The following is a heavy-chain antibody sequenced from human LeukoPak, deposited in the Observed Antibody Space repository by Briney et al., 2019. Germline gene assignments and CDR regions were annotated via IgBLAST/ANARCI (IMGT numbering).Heavy chain of an antibody. V-gene: IGHV1-69*04. J-gene: IGHJ4*02. Sequence: GSSVKVSFKASGGGFSKDVINCVRQAPGQGREWMGRITPILGLVNYAQKFQGRVTITADKSTSTGYMDVAGLRNDDTAVHCCARGRGSRTAYNGDYLDYWGQGTLVTVSS. D-gene: IGHD1-1*01. CDR2: ITPILGLV. CDR3: ARGRGSRTAYNGDYLDY. CDR1: GGGFSKDV.